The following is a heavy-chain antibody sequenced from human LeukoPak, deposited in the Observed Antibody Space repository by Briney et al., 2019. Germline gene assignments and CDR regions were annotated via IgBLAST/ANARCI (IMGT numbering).Heavy chain of an antibody. CDR2: IDPSDSYT. V-gene: IGHV5-10-1*01. D-gene: IGHD3-22*01. CDR3: VYDSSGYRGRPVDY. Sequence: GESLKISCKGSGYSFTSYWISWVRQMPGKGLEWMGRIDPSDSYTNYSPSFQGHVTISADKPISTAYLQWSSLKASDTAMYYCVYDSSGYRGRPVDYWGQGTLVTVSS. CDR1: GYSFTSYW. J-gene: IGHJ4*02.